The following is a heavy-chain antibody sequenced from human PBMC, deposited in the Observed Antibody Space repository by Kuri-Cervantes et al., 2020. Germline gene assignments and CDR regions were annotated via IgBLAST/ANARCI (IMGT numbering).Heavy chain of an antibody. CDR1: GFTFSSYA. J-gene: IGHJ6*02. D-gene: IGHD3-10*01. Sequence: GGSLRLSCAASGFTFSSYAMHWVRQAPGKGLEWVSVIYSGGSTYYADSVKGRFTISRDNSKNTLYLQMNSLRAEDTAVYYCARDVPPMVRGVYPYYYGMDVWGQGTTVTVSS. CDR2: IYSGGST. CDR3: ARDVPPMVRGVYPYYYGMDV. V-gene: IGHV3-66*01.